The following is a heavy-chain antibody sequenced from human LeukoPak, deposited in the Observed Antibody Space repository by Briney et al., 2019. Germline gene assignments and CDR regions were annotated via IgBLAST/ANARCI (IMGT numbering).Heavy chain of an antibody. CDR2: IYPGDSDT. CDR1: GYSFTSYW. D-gene: IGHD2-2*02. CDR3: ARLPGGYCSSTSCYTAGFDY. Sequence: GESLKLSCKGSGYSFTSYWIGWVRQMPGKGLEWMGIIYPGDSDTRYSPSFQGQVTISADKSISTAYLQWSSLKASDTAMYYCARLPGGYCSSTSCYTAGFDYWGQGTLVTVSS. V-gene: IGHV5-51*01. J-gene: IGHJ4*02.